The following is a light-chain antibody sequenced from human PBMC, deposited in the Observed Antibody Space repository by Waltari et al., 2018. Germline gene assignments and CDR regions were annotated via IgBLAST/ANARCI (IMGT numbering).Light chain of an antibody. V-gene: IGLV1-40*01. CDR1: WSNIGAGYD. J-gene: IGLJ2*01. CDR2: GGN. CDR3: QSYDSSLGVV. Sequence: QSVLTQPPSVSGAPGQRVTISCTGSWSNIGAGYDVHWYQQLPGKAPTLLVYGGNTRPPGVPGRFFGSKSGTSASLAIPGLQPEDEADYYCQSYDSSLGVVFGGGTKLTVL.